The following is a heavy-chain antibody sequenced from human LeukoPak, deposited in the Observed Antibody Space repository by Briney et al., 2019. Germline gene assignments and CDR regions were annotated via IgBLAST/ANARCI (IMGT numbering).Heavy chain of an antibody. D-gene: IGHD3-16*02. V-gene: IGHV3-7*01. CDR2: IKQDGSEK. CDR3: ARSWDYVWGSYRLDY. Sequence: GGSLRLSCAASGFTFSSYWMSWVRQAPGKGLEWVANIKQDGSEKYYVDSVKGRFTISRDNAKNSLYLQMNSLRAEDTAVYYCARSWDYVWGSYRLDYWGQGTLVTVSS. CDR1: GFTFSSYW. J-gene: IGHJ4*02.